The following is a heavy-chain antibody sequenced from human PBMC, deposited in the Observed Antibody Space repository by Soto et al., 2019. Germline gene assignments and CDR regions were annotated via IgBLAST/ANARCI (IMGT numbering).Heavy chain of an antibody. V-gene: IGHV1-69*02. J-gene: IGHJ6*02. D-gene: IGHD6-6*01. CDR2: IIPIFGIA. Sequence: SVKVSCKASGGTFSSYTISWVRQAPGQGLEWMGRIIPIFGIANYAQKFQGRVTITADESTSTAYMELSSLRSEDTAVYYCASIIAARPGYYGMDVWGQGTTLTVSS. CDR3: ASIIAARPGYYGMDV. CDR1: GGTFSSYT.